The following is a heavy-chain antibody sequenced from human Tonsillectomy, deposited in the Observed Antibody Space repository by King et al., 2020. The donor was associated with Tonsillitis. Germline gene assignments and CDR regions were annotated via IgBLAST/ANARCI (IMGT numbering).Heavy chain of an antibody. CDR3: ARVGGGWGIDY. J-gene: IGHJ4*02. CDR1: GFTFSSYD. CDR2: IGTAGDT. V-gene: IGHV3-13*01. D-gene: IGHD3-16*01. Sequence: VQLVESGGGLVQPGGSLRLSCAASGFTFSSYDMHWVRQATGKGLEWVSAIGTAGDTYYPGSVKGRFTISRENAKNSLYLQMNSLRAGDTAVYYCARVGGGWGIDYWGQGTLVTVSS.